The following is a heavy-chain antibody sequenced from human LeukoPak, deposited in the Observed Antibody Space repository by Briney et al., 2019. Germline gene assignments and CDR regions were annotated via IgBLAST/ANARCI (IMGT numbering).Heavy chain of an antibody. CDR1: GFTFSSHW. J-gene: IGHJ4*02. CDR2: INGDGSNT. D-gene: IGHD3-10*01. Sequence: PGGSLRLSCAASGFTFSSHWMRWVRQAPGKGLVWVSRINGDGSNTTYADSVKGRFTISRDNAKNSLYLQMNSLRAEDTAVYYCARAMAVRGVIPPLDYWGQGTLVTVSS. CDR3: ARAMAVRGVIPPLDY. V-gene: IGHV3-74*03.